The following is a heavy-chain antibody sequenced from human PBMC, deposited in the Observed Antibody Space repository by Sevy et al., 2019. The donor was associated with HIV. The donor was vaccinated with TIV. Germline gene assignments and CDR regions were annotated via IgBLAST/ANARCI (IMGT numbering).Heavy chain of an antibody. V-gene: IGHV3-21*01. CDR1: GFTFSSYS. J-gene: IGHJ4*02. D-gene: IGHD3-10*01. CDR3: TRGLLWFGELIYYFDY. Sequence: GGSLRLSCAASGFTFSSYSMNWVRQAPGKGLEWVSSISSSSSYIYYADSVKGRFTISRDNAKNSLYLQMNSLRAEDTAVYYCTRGLLWFGELIYYFDYWGQGTLVTVSS. CDR2: ISSSSSYI.